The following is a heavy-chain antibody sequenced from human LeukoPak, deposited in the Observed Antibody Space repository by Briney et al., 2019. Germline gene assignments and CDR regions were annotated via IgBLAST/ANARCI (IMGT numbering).Heavy chain of an antibody. Sequence: SETLSLTCTVSGGSISSGDYYWSWIRQPPGKGLEWIGYIYYSGSTYYNPSLKSRVTISVDTSKNQFSLKLSSVTAADTAVYYCARERLTTSWATGHYYYYYGMDVWGQGTTVTVSS. D-gene: IGHD2-2*01. V-gene: IGHV4-30-4*01. J-gene: IGHJ6*02. CDR1: GGSISSGDYY. CDR3: ARERLTTSWATGHYYYYYGMDV. CDR2: IYYSGST.